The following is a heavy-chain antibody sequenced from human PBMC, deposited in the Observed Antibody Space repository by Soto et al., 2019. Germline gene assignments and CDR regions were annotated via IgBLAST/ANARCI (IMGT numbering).Heavy chain of an antibody. CDR2: IIPIFGTA. J-gene: IGHJ3*02. D-gene: IGHD5-18*01. Sequence: SVNVSCKASGGTFSSYAISRVRQAPGQGLEWMGGIIPIFGTANYAQKFQGRVTITADESTSTAYMELSSLSSEDTAVYYCARGSGVQLWLLALDIWGQGTMVTVSS. V-gene: IGHV1-69*13. CDR3: ARGSGVQLWLLALDI. CDR1: GGTFSSYA.